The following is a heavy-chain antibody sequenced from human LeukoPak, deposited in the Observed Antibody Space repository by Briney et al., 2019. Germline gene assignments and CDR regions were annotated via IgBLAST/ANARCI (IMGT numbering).Heavy chain of an antibody. D-gene: IGHD2-15*01. J-gene: IGHJ4*02. Sequence: SVKVSCKASGGTFSSYAISWVRQAPGQGLEWMGGIIPIFGTANYAQKFQGRVTITADESTSTAYMELSSLRSEDTAVYYCARPRCSGGSCYQYYFDYWGQGTLVTVSS. V-gene: IGHV1-69*13. CDR2: IIPIFGTA. CDR3: ARPRCSGGSCYQYYFDY. CDR1: GGTFSSYA.